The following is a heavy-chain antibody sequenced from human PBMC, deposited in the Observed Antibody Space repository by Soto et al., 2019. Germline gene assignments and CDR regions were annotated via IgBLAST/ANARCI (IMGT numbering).Heavy chain of an antibody. J-gene: IGHJ4*02. CDR3: ARVTSTVTTRFDF. CDR1: GGSITGGNYY. D-gene: IGHD4-17*01. V-gene: IGHV4-31*03. Sequence: SETLSLTCTVSGGSITGGNYYWSWIRQHPGKGLEWIGYIYYSGSTYYNPSLKSRLTISLDTSKNQFSLKLTSVTAADTAVYYCARVTSTVTTRFDFWGQGTLVTVSS. CDR2: IYYSGST.